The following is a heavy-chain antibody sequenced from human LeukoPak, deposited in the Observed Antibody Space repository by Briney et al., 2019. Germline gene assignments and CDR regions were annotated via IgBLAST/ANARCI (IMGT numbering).Heavy chain of an antibody. CDR1: GGTFSSYA. J-gene: IGHJ6*04. Sequence: AASVKVSCKASGGTFSSYAISWVRQAPGQGLEWMGGIIPIFGTANYAQKFQGRVTITADESTSTAYVELSSLRSEDTAVYYCARGPLGYCSGGSCCQGYYYGMDVWGKGTTVTVSS. CDR3: ARGPLGYCSGGSCCQGYYYGMDV. D-gene: IGHD2-15*01. V-gene: IGHV1-69*01. CDR2: IIPIFGTA.